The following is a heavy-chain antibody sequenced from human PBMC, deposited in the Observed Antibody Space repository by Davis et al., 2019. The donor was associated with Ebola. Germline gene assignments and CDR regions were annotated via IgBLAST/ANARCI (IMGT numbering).Heavy chain of an antibody. CDR3: AREREEGTNKNFDY. V-gene: IGHV3-74*01. CDR2: INYDGSRT. Sequence: PGGSLRLSCAAYGFTFSAYWMHWVRQAPGKGLVWVSHINYDGSRTVYADPVKGRFTVSRDNAKNTVYMQMNSLSAEDTAVYYCAREREEGTNKNFDYWGQGSLVTVSS. D-gene: IGHD1/OR15-1a*01. J-gene: IGHJ4*02. CDR1: GFTFSAYW.